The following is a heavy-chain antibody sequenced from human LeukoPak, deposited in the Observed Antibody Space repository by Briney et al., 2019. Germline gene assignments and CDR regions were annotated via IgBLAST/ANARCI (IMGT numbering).Heavy chain of an antibody. CDR1: GFTVSINY. CDR2: ITSGSSYI. V-gene: IGHV3-21*01. CDR3: ARDPYSGSYGNYYYYFMDV. D-gene: IGHD1-26*01. Sequence: PGGSLRLSCAASGFTVSINYMNWVRQAPGKGLEWVSSITSGSSYIYYADSVKGRFTISRDNAKNSLYLQMNSLRAEDTAVYYCARDPYSGSYGNYYYYFMDVWGKGTTVTISS. J-gene: IGHJ6*03.